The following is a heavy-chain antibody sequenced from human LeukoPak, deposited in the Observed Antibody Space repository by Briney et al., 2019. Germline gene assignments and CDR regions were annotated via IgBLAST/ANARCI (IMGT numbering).Heavy chain of an antibody. Sequence: PGGSLRLSCAASGFTFSTYWMHWVRQAPGKGLVWVSRINIDGSSTLYADPVKGRFTISRDNSKNTLYLHMSSLRAEDTAVYYCAKDGYTNTWSQVDYWGQGTQVPVPP. D-gene: IGHD6-13*01. CDR1: GFTFSTYW. CDR3: AKDGYTNTWSQVDY. J-gene: IGHJ4*02. CDR2: INIDGSST. V-gene: IGHV3-74*01.